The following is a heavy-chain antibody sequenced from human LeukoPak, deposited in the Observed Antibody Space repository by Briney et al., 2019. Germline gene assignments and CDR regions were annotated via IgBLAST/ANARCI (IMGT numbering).Heavy chain of an antibody. CDR2: ISAYNGNT. CDR3: ARVPQHDYGDFYFDY. D-gene: IGHD4-17*01. Sequence: ASVKVSCKASGYTFTSYGISWVRQAPGQGLEWMGWISAYNGNTNYAQKLQGRVTMTTDTSTSTAYMELRSLRSDDTAVYYCARVPQHDYGDFYFDYWGQGTLVTVSS. CDR1: GYTFTSYG. J-gene: IGHJ4*02. V-gene: IGHV1-18*01.